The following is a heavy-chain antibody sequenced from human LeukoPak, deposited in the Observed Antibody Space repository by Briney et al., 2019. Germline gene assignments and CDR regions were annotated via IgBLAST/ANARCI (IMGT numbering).Heavy chain of an antibody. Sequence: PGGSLRLSCAASEFTFSDYYMSWIRQPPGKGLEWIGSIYYSGSTYYNPSLKSRVTISVDTSKNQFSLKLSSVTAADTAVDYCARVSVASYYYYGMDVWGQGTTVTVSS. CDR3: ARVSVASYYYYGMDV. D-gene: IGHD6-19*01. V-gene: IGHV4-38-2*01. CDR2: IYYSGST. CDR1: EFTFSDYY. J-gene: IGHJ6*02.